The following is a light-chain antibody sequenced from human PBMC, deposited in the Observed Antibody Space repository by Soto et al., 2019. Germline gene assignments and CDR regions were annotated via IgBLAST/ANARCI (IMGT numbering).Light chain of an antibody. CDR2: AAS. CDR3: QQRSNWLWT. J-gene: IGKJ1*01. V-gene: IGKV3-11*01. CDR1: QSVSSY. Sequence: EIVLTQSPATLSLSPGERATLSCRASQSVSSYLAWYQHKPGQAARLLIYAASNRATGIPARFSGSGSGTAFTLTISSLEPEDFAVYSCQQRSNWLWTFGQGTKVEIK.